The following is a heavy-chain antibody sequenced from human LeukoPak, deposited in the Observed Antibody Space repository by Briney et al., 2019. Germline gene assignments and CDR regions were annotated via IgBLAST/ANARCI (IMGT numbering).Heavy chain of an antibody. CDR1: GGSIGGDH. V-gene: IGHV4-59*08. CDR3: ARAVTGTSLVDF. D-gene: IGHD6-19*01. CDR2: ISYTGST. Sequence: SSETLSLTCTISGGSIGGDHWSWIRQAPGEGLEWSGYISYTGSTSYNPSLRSRVTISLNTPENQFSLRLTSVTAADTAVYYCARAVTGTSLVDFWGQGTLVAVSS. J-gene: IGHJ4*02.